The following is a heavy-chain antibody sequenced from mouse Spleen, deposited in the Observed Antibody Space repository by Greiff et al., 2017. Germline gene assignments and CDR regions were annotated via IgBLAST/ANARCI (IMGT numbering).Heavy chain of an antibody. CDR2: INPYNGAT. CDR3: ARSGDGYSAWFAY. D-gene: IGHD2-3*01. CDR1: GYSFTGYF. Sequence: EVQLVESGPELVKPGASVKISCKASGYSFTGYFMHWVKQSHVKSLEWIGRINPYNGATSYNQNFKDKASLTVDKSSSTAYMELHSLTSEDSAVYYCARSGDGYSAWFAYWGQGTLVTVSA. J-gene: IGHJ3*01. V-gene: IGHV1-31*01.